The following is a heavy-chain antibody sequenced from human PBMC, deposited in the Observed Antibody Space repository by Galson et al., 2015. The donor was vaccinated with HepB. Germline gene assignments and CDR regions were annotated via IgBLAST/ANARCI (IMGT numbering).Heavy chain of an antibody. J-gene: IGHJ4*02. CDR1: GDSVSSNIAA. CDR2: TYFRSRWYY. D-gene: IGHD5-12*01. V-gene: IGHV6-1*01. Sequence: CAISGDSVSSNIAAWNWIRQSPSRGLEWLGRTYFRSRWYYEYAVSVKSRMTITPNSSKNQFSLQLSSVTPEDTAVYYCARDARYTVDLPYFDYWGQGVLVTVSS. CDR3: ARDARYTVDLPYFDY.